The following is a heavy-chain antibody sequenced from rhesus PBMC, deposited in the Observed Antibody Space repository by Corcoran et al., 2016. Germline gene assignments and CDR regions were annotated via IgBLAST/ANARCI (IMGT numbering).Heavy chain of an antibody. J-gene: IGHJ6*01. V-gene: IGHV5-2*01. CDR1: GYSFTSYW. CDR3: AKDRILLDS. Sequence: EVQLVQSGAEVKRPGESLKISCKTYGYSFTSYWISWVRQMPGKGLEWRGAIDPSDSDTRYSPSFQGQVTISADKSISTAYLQWSSLKASDSATYYCAKDRILLDSWGQGVVVTVSS. CDR2: IDPSDSDT.